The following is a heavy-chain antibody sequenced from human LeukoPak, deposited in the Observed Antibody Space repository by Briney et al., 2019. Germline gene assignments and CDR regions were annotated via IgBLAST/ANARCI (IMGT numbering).Heavy chain of an antibody. CDR1: GFTFSSFG. CDR3: AKVYGAPGIEF. CDR2: IRYEGSKE. J-gene: IGHJ4*02. V-gene: IGHV3-30*02. Sequence: GGSLRLSCAASGFTFSSFGMYWVRQAPGKGLEWVAFIRYEGSKEYYADSVKGRFTISRDNSKNTLYLQMNSLRGEDTAVYFCAKVYGAPGIEFWGQGTLVTVSS. D-gene: IGHD1-26*01.